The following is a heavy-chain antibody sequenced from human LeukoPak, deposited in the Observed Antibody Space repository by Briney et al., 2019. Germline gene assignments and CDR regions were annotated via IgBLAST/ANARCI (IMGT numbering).Heavy chain of an antibody. Sequence: ASETLSLTCSVSGGSIISSSYYWGWIRQPPGKGLEWIGSIYYSGSTYYNPSLKSRVTISVDTSKNQFSLKLSSVTAADTAVYYSARAGGLYGYWGQGTLVTVSS. D-gene: IGHD2-8*02. CDR2: IYYSGST. V-gene: IGHV4-39*01. J-gene: IGHJ4*02. CDR3: ARAGGLYGY. CDR1: GGSIISSSYY.